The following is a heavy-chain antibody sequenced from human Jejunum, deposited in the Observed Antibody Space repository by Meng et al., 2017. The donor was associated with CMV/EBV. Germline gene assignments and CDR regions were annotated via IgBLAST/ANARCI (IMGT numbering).Heavy chain of an antibody. CDR1: TFSRYW. CDR2: INSDGSST. CDR3: ARTYSSGWLGTFWDY. D-gene: IGHD6-19*01. V-gene: IGHV3-74*01. Sequence: TFSRYWMHWVRQAPGKGLVWVSRINSDGSSTSYADSVKGRFTISRDNAKNTLYLQMNSLRAEDTAVYYCARTYSSGWLGTFWDYWGQGIRVTVSS. J-gene: IGHJ4*02.